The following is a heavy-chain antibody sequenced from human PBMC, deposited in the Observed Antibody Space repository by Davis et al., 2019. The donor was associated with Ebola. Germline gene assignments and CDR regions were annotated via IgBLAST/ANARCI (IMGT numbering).Heavy chain of an antibody. D-gene: IGHD6-6*01. V-gene: IGHV4-34*01. CDR1: GGSFSGYH. Sequence: MPSETLSLTCAVYGGSFSGYHWSWVRQSPGKGLEWIGEINHSGTTNYSPSLRSRLTISDDTSKNQFSLKLNSVTAADTAAYYCARGLAAYSSSSGMYYWGQGTLVTVSS. CDR2: INHSGTT. CDR3: ARGLAAYSSSSGMYY. J-gene: IGHJ4*02.